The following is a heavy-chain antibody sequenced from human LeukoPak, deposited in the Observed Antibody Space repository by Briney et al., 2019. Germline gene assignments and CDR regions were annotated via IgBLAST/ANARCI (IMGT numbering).Heavy chain of an antibody. CDR1: GYTFTSYY. Sequence: ASVKVSCKASGYTFTSYYIHWVRQAPGQGLEWMGLINPSGGSTNYAQKFQGRVTMTRDTSTSTVYMELSSLRSEDTAVYYCARVKDPQLHCGGDCYAIFDYWGQGTLVTVSS. V-gene: IGHV1-46*01. CDR2: INPSGGST. CDR3: ARVKDPQLHCGGDCYAIFDY. D-gene: IGHD2-21*02. J-gene: IGHJ4*02.